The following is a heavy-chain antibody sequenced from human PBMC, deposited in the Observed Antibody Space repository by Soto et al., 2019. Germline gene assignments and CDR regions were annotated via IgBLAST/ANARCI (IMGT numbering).Heavy chain of an antibody. CDR1: GGTFISYA. J-gene: IGHJ5*02. Sequence: VNVSFKPTGGTFISYAISWVRQALGQGREWMGGIIPIFGTANYPQKFQGRVTITADESTRTAYMELSRQPTEDTAVYYCARVPNFCSRTSCYPPQYNWFDPWGQGTLVTVSS. V-gene: IGHV1-69*13. CDR3: ARVPNFCSRTSCYPPQYNWFDP. D-gene: IGHD2-2*01. CDR2: IIPIFGTA.